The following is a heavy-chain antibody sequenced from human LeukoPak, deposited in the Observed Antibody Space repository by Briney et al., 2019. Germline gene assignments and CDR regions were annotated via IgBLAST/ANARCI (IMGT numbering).Heavy chain of an antibody. Sequence: VSVKVSCKASVYTFTSYGISWVRQAPGQGLEWMGWSSAYNGNTNYGQKLQGRVTMTTDTSTSTAYMELRSLKSDDTAVYYCARGGSSGWRTPNDDYWGERTLVTVSS. V-gene: IGHV1-18*04. CDR1: VYTFTSYG. J-gene: IGHJ4*02. CDR3: ARGGSSGWRTPNDDY. D-gene: IGHD6-19*01. CDR2: SSAYNGNT.